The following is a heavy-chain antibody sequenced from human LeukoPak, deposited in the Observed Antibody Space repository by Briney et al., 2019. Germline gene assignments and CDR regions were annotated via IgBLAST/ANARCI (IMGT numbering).Heavy chain of an antibody. Sequence: PSETLSLTCTVSGGSISSSSYYWGWIRQPPGKGLEWIGEIRYSGSTNYNPSLESRVTISIDTSKNQVSLKLTSVTAADTAVYYCARGSRKWLRPFYYYYMDVWDKGTTVTVSS. CDR1: GGSISSSSYY. V-gene: IGHV4-39*07. D-gene: IGHD5-12*01. J-gene: IGHJ6*03. CDR3: ARGSRKWLRPFYYYYMDV. CDR2: IRYSGST.